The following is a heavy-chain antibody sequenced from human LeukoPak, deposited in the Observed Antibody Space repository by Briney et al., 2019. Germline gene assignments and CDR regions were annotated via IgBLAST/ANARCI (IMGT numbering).Heavy chain of an antibody. V-gene: IGHV3-7*01. D-gene: IGHD2-15*01. Sequence: PGGSLRLSCAASGFSFSAYWMTWVRQAPGTGLEWVANINPAGSETYYMDPVKGRFTISRDNAKNLLYLQMNSLRAEDTAVYQYGRFGYVAAVDVWGQGTLVTVSS. CDR2: INPAGSET. J-gene: IGHJ4*02. CDR3: GRFGYVAAVDV. CDR1: GFSFSAYW.